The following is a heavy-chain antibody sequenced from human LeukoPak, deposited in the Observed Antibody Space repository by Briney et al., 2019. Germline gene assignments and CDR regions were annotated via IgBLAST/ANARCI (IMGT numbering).Heavy chain of an antibody. CDR3: ARGALVEDGYKYGGSFDY. D-gene: IGHD5-24*01. V-gene: IGHV4-30-2*01. CDR2: TYHSGST. J-gene: IGHJ4*02. Sequence: SQTLSLTCTVSGGSISSGGYYWSWIRQPPGKGLEWIGYTYHSGSTYYNPSLKSRVTISVDRSKNQFSLKLSSVTAADTAVYYCARGALVEDGYKYGGSFDYWGQGTLVTVPS. CDR1: GGSISSGGYY.